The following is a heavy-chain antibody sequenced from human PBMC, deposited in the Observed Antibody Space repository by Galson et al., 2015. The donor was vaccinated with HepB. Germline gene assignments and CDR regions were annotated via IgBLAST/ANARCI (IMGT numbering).Heavy chain of an antibody. Sequence: PALVKPTQTLTLTCTFFGFSLSTSGMCVSWIRQPPGKALEWLALIDWDDDKYYSTSLKTRLTISKDTSKNQVVLTMTNMDPVDTATYYCARSPGIAVAGSFDYWGQGTLVTVSS. CDR2: IDWDDDK. CDR1: GFSLSTSGMC. V-gene: IGHV2-70*01. CDR3: ARSPGIAVAGSFDY. D-gene: IGHD6-19*01. J-gene: IGHJ4*02.